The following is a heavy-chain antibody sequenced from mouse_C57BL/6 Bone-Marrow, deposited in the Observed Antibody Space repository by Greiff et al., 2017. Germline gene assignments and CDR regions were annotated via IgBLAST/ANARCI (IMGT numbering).Heavy chain of an antibody. J-gene: IGHJ4*01. V-gene: IGHV5-4*01. CDR1: GFTFSSSA. CDR3: ARLNWDYPRDY. CDR2: ISDGGSYT. Sequence: EVQRVESGGGLVKPGGSLKLSCAASGFTFSSSAMSWVRQTPEKRLQWVATISDGGSYTYYTDNVKGRFTIYRDNAKNNLYLQMSNLKPEDTAMYYCARLNWDYPRDYWGQGTSVTVSS. D-gene: IGHD4-1*01.